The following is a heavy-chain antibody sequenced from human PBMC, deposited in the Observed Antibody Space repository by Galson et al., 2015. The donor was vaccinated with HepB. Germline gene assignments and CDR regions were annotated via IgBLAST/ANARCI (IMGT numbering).Heavy chain of an antibody. Sequence: SLRLSCAASGFTFKHAWMSWVRQAPGKGLEWVGRVKSKADGGTTDYAAPVKGRCTISRDDSKNTLYLQMNSLKTEDTAVYYCTTETSRGYYGMDVWGRGTTVTVSS. CDR1: GFTFKHAW. J-gene: IGHJ6*02. CDR3: TTETSRGYYGMDV. CDR2: VKSKADGGTT. V-gene: IGHV3-15*01.